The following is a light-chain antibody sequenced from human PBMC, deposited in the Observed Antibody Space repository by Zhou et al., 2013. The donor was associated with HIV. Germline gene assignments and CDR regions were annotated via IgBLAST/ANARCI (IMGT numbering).Light chain of an antibody. CDR2: GAS. J-gene: IGKJ5*01. Sequence: EIVLTQSPGTLSLSPGERATLSCRASQSVSSSYLAWYQQKPGQAPRLLIYGASSRATGIPDRFSGSGSGTDFTLTISRLEPEDFAVYYCQQYGTSPRTFGQGTRLGDET. CDR1: QSVSSSY. CDR3: QQYGTSPRT. V-gene: IGKV3-20*01.